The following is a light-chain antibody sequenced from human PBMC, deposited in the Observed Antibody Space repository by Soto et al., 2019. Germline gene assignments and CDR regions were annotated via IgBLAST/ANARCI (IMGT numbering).Light chain of an antibody. V-gene: IGKV1-5*01. CDR3: KQYNNWPL. CDR2: DAS. CDR1: QSISSW. Sequence: DIQMTQSPSTLSSSVGDRVTITGRASQSISSWLAWYQQKPGKAPKLLIYDASNLESGVQSRFSGSGSGTEFTLTIRSLQSEDFAVYYCKQYNNWPLFGQGTRLEIK. J-gene: IGKJ5*01.